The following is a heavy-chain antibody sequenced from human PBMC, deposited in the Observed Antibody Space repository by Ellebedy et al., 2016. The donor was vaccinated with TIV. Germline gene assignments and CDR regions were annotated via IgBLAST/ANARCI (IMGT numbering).Heavy chain of an antibody. CDR1: GFTFSNHA. D-gene: IGHD2-2*01. J-gene: IGHJ1*01. CDR2: ISYDGSYA. Sequence: PGGSLRLSCAASGFTFSNHAMHWVRQAPGKGLEWVAVISYDGSYADYAESVRGRFTISRDNAKNTLYLQMNSLRAEDTAVYYCAKRGDCSANSCLLRDWGQGTLVTVSS. V-gene: IGHV3-30-3*02. CDR3: AKRGDCSANSCLLRD.